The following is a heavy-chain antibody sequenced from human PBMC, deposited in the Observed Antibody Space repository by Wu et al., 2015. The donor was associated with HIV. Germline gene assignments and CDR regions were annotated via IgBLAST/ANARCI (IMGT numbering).Heavy chain of an antibody. D-gene: IGHD1-14*01. V-gene: IGHV1-46*01. CDR3: ARGNPRDAGAFDI. Sequence: QVQLVQSGAEVKKPGASVRVSCKASGYIFTSYYLHWVRQAPGQGLEWMGIINPSGGSTSYAQKFQGRVTMTRDTSTSTVYMELSSLRSEDTAVYYCARGNPRDAGAFDIWGQGTMVTVSS. CDR1: GYIFTSYY. CDR2: INPSGGST. J-gene: IGHJ3*02.